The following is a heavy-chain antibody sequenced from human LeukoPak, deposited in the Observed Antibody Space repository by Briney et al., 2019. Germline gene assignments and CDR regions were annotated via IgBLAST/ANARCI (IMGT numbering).Heavy chain of an antibody. J-gene: IGHJ6*03. Sequence: ASVKVSCKASGYTFTGYYMHWVRQAPGQGLEWMGWINPNSGGTNYAQKFQGRVTITRNTSISTAYMELSSLRSEDTAVYYCARAQSHCSGGSCYWRLSPAWGFGSDYYYYYMDVWGKGTTVTVSS. CDR3: ARAQSHCSGGSCYWRLSPAWGFGSDYYYYYMDV. CDR1: GYTFTGYY. V-gene: IGHV1-2*02. CDR2: INPNSGGT. D-gene: IGHD2-15*01.